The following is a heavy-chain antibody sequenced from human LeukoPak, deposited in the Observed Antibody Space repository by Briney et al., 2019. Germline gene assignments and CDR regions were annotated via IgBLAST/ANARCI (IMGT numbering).Heavy chain of an antibody. J-gene: IGHJ4*02. CDR2: INPNSGGT. Sequence: GASVTVSCKASGYTFTGYYMHWVRQAPGQGLEWMGWINPNSGGTNYAQKFQGRVTMTRDTSISTAYMELSRLRSDDTAVYYCARPHEGFTIFGVVIWGQGTLVTVSS. CDR3: ARPHEGFTIFGVVI. V-gene: IGHV1-2*02. CDR1: GYTFTGYY. D-gene: IGHD3-3*01.